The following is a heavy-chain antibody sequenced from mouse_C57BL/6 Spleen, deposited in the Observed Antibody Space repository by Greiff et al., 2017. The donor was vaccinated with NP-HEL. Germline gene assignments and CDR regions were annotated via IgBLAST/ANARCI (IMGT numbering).Heavy chain of an antibody. D-gene: IGHD1-1*01. CDR1: GYTFTSYW. CDR3: ARWATTVQRYFDV. CDR2: IDPSDSYT. Sequence: QVQLQQPGAELVMPGASVKLSCKASGYTFTSYWMHWVKQRPGQGLEWIGEIDPSDSYTNYNQKFKGKSTLTVDKSSSTAYMQLSSLTSEDSAVYYCARWATTVQRYFDVWGTGTTVTVSS. J-gene: IGHJ1*03. V-gene: IGHV1-69*01.